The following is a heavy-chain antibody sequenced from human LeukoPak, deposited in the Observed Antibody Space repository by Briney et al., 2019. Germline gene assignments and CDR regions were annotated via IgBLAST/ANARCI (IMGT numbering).Heavy chain of an antibody. D-gene: IGHD4-23*01. J-gene: IGHJ5*02. Sequence: SETLSLTCTVSGGSINSSSYYWGWIRQPPGKGLEWIGTFYHSGSTYYNSSLRSRVTISVDTSQNQFSLKVTSVRAADTAVYYCARQGAVLTSVTWFDPWGQGTLVTVSS. CDR3: ARQGAVLTSVTWFDP. CDR1: GGSINSSSYY. CDR2: FYHSGST. V-gene: IGHV4-39*07.